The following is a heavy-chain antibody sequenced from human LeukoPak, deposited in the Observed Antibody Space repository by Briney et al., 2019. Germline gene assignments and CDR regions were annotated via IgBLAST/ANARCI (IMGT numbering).Heavy chain of an antibody. J-gene: IGHJ4*02. V-gene: IGHV1-69*05. Sequence: VASVKVSLKSSGGTFISYAISWVRQAPGQGLAWMGGIIPIFGTANYAQKFQGRVTITTDESTSTAYMELSSLRSEDTAVYYCARGMVRGVPGPYFDYWGQGTLDTVSS. CDR3: ARGMVRGVPGPYFDY. D-gene: IGHD3-10*01. CDR2: IIPIFGTA. CDR1: GGTFISYA.